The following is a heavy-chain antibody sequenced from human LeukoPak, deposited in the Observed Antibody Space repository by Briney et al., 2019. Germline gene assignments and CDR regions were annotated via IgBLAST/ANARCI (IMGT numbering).Heavy chain of an antibody. CDR3: ARDGGSPERIFDY. CDR1: GYTFTGYY. V-gene: IGHV1-2*02. J-gene: IGHJ4*02. CDR2: INPNSGGT. Sequence: ASVKVSCKASGYTFTGYYMHWVRQAPGQGLEWMGWINPNSGGTNYAQKFQGRVTITADKSTSTAYMELSSLRSEDTAVYYCARDGGSPERIFDYWGQGTLVTVSS. D-gene: IGHD3-16*01.